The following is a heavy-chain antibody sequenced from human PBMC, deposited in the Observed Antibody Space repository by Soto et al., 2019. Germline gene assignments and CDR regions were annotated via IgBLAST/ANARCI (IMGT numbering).Heavy chain of an antibody. CDR3: TKDTFGDRDS. D-gene: IGHD4-17*01. CDR2: INPDGTTT. V-gene: IGHV3-74*01. J-gene: IGHJ4*02. Sequence: EVHLVESGGGLVQPGGSLRLSCADSEFTFSHYWMHWVRQAPGKGLVWVSRINPDGTTTNYADSVKGRFTISRDNAKNTLYLQMNSLRGEDTAMYYGTKDTFGDRDSWGQGPLVTVSS. CDR1: EFTFSHYW.